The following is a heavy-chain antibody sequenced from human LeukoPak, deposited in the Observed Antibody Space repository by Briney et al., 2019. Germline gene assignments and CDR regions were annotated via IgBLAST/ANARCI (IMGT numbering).Heavy chain of an antibody. J-gene: IGHJ6*02. Sequence: GGSLRLSCAGTGFTFSSYSMNWVRQAPGKGLEWISSISSSTTYIFYADSVRGRFTISRDNAKNSLYLQMNGLRAEDTAVYYCARPSTRSTSYYYYYYGMNVWGRGTTVTVSS. CDR1: GFTFSSYS. V-gene: IGHV3-21*01. CDR3: ARPSTRSTSYYYYYYGMNV. CDR2: ISSSTTYI. D-gene: IGHD2/OR15-2a*01.